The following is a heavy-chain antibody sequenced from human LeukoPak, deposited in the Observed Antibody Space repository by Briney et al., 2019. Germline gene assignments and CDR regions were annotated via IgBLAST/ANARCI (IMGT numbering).Heavy chain of an antibody. CDR3: AKVVLNNDNSGYSGFDY. Sequence: GGSLRLSCAASGFTFSSYAMTWVRLAPGKGLEWVSSISDRGGDTYYADSVKGRFTISRDNSKNTLYLQMNSLKADDTALYYCAKVVLNNDNSGYSGFDYWGQGTLVTVSS. CDR2: ISDRGGDT. V-gene: IGHV3-23*01. CDR1: GFTFSSYA. J-gene: IGHJ4*02. D-gene: IGHD3-22*01.